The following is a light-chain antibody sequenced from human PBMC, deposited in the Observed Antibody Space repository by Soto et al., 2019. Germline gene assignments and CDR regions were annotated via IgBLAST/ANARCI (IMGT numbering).Light chain of an antibody. CDR1: QSVSGW. CDR2: KAS. V-gene: IGKV1-5*03. Sequence: DIQMTQSPSTLSASVGDTVTVTFGASQSVSGWLAWYQQKPGKAPKLLIYKASTLESGVPSNFSGSGSGTEFTLTISSLQPEDFATYYCQQYNSYPWTFGQGTKVDIK. J-gene: IGKJ1*01. CDR3: QQYNSYPWT.